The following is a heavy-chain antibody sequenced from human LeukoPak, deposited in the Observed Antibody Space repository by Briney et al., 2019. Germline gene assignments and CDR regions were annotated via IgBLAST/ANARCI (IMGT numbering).Heavy chain of an antibody. CDR3: ARVLAAAGPFDY. CDR2: IYYSGST. CDR1: GGSISSSSYY. D-gene: IGHD6-13*01. V-gene: IGHV4-39*07. J-gene: IGHJ4*02. Sequence: PSETLSLTCTVSGGSISSSSYYWGWIRQPPGKGLEWIGSIYYSGSTYYNPSLKSRVTISVDTSKNQFSLKLSSVTAADTAVYYCARVLAAAGPFDYWGQGTLLTVSS.